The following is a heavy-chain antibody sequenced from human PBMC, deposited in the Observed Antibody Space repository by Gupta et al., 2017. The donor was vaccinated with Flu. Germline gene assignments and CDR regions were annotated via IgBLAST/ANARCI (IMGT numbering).Heavy chain of an antibody. J-gene: IGHJ4*02. V-gene: IGHV3-9*01. CDR2: SRGNSGVT. D-gene: IGHD1-26*01. CDR1: GFNFDDYA. CDR3: EKDMWYGGSPALADS. Sequence: GFNFDDYAMHWVRQVPGKGLEWVSGSRGNSGVTGYAVSVKGRFTISRDNTKKSLYLQMTSLRSEDTAFYYCEKDMWYGGSPALADSGGQGTLVTVSS.